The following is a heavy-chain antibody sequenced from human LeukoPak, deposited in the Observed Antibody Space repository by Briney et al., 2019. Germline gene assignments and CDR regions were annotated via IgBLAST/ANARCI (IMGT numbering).Heavy chain of an antibody. V-gene: IGHV3-11*03. CDR2: ISNSGSYT. CDR1: GFTFSDEY. Sequence: GGALRLSCAASGFTFSDEYMSWIRQAPGKGLEWVSYISNSGSYTNYADSVKGRFTISRDNAKNSLYLQMSSLRAEDTAVYYCARSRGAGPAAYFDYWGQGALITVSS. J-gene: IGHJ4*02. D-gene: IGHD6-19*01. CDR3: ARSRGAGPAAYFDY.